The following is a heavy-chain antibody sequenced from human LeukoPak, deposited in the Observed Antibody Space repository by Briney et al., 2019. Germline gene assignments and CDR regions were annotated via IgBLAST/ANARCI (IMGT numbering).Heavy chain of an antibody. CDR3: AKRDSSGSYYFDY. D-gene: IGHD6-19*01. CDR1: GFTFSSSA. CDR2: IVRSGDST. V-gene: IGHV3-23*01. Sequence: GGSLRLSCAASGFTFSSSAMSWVRQAPGKGLEWVSFIVRSGDSTFYADSVEGRFAISRDNSKNTLYLQMNNLRAEDTAVYYCAKRDSSGSYYFDYWGQGTLVTVSS. J-gene: IGHJ4*02.